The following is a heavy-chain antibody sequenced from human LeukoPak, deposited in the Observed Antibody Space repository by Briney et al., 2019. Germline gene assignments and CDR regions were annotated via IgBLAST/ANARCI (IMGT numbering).Heavy chain of an antibody. J-gene: IGHJ4*02. CDR1: GFTFSNYE. V-gene: IGHV3-48*03. Sequence: GGSLRLSCAASGFTFSNYEMNWVRQAPGKGLEWISHISNIGDIIHYADSVKGRFTISRDNAKNSLYLQMNSLRAEDTAVYYCARGQQLVDYWGQGTLVTVSS. CDR2: ISNIGDII. D-gene: IGHD6-13*01. CDR3: ARGQQLVDY.